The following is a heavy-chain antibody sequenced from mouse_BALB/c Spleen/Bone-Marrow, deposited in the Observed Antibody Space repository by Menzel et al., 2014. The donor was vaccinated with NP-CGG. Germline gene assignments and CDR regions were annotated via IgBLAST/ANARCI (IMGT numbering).Heavy chain of an antibody. CDR2: IYPGNGDT. V-gene: IGHV1-12*01. Sequence: QVQLKESGAELVKPGASMKMSCKASGYTFTSYNLHWIKQTPGQGLEWIGAIYPGNGDTSYNQRFKGKAILTTDKSSNTAYMQLSSLTSEDSAVYYCAREGRSHFDHWGQGSTLTVSS. CDR1: GYTFTSYN. CDR3: AREGRSHFDH. J-gene: IGHJ2*01.